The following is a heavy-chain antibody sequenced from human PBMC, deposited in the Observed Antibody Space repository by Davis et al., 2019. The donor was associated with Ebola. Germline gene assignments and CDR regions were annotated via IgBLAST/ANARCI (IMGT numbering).Heavy chain of an antibody. CDR2: INAGNGNT. CDR1: GYTFTSYA. CDR3: ARGSSKAYYYYGMDV. Sequence: SVQVSRMPSGYTFTSYAMYWLRQAPGQRLEWMGWINAGNGNTKYSQKLQGRVTITRDTSASTAYMELSSLRSEDTAVYYCARGSSKAYYYYGMDVWGQGTTVTVSS. D-gene: IGHD6-6*01. V-gene: IGHV1-3*01. J-gene: IGHJ6*02.